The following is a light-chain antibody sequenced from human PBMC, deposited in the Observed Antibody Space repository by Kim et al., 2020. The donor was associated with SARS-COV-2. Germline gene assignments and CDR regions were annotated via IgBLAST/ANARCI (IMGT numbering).Light chain of an antibody. J-gene: IGKJ2*03. CDR2: GAS. CDR3: QQYGTAPPDS. Sequence: IVVTQSPVTLSLSPGEKATLSCRASQSVKDNYLAWYQHKPGQAPRLLIYGASNRATGIPDRFSGSGSGTDFTLTISRLEPEDFAVYYCQQYGTAPPDSFGQGTKLEI. CDR1: QSVKDNY. V-gene: IGKV3-20*01.